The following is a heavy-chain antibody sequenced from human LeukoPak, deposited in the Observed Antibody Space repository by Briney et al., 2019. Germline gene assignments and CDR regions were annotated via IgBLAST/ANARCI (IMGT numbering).Heavy chain of an antibody. CDR1: GFTFSGHG. Sequence: PGGSLRLSCAASGFTFSGHGMNWVRQAPGKGLEWVSGITGSGATTYYADSVKGRFTISRDNSKNTLYLQMNSLRAEDTAIYYCAKNGDRGAYCSGGSCYPYYYYYMDVWGKGTTVTISS. J-gene: IGHJ6*03. D-gene: IGHD2-15*01. CDR2: ITGSGATT. V-gene: IGHV3-23*01. CDR3: AKNGDRGAYCSGGSCYPYYYYYMDV.